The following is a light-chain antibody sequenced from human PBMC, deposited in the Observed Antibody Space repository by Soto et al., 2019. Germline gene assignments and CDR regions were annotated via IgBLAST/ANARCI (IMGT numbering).Light chain of an antibody. V-gene: IGLV1-51*01. CDR3: GSWDSSLSAYV. Sequence: QSVLTQPPSVSGAPGQRVTISCTGSGSNIGAGYDVHWYQQLPGTAPKLLIYDDDKRPSGIPDRFSGSKSGTSATLGITGFQTGDEADYYCGSWDSSLSAYVFGTGTKLTVL. CDR1: GSNIGAGYD. J-gene: IGLJ1*01. CDR2: DDD.